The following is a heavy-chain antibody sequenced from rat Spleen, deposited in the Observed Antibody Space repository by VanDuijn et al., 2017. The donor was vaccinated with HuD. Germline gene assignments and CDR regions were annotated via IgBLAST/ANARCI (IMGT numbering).Heavy chain of an antibody. CDR2: ISSGGGYT. CDR3: ARDPSTTVALDY. J-gene: IGHJ2*01. CDR1: GFTYSDYV. D-gene: IGHD1-1*01. Sequence: EVQLVESGGGVAQPGRSLKLSCAASGFTYSDYVMAWVRQDPTMGLEWVASISSGGGYTYYRDSVKGRFTISRDDAKNTLYLQMDSLRSEDTATYYWARDPSTTVALDYWGQGVMVTVSS. V-gene: IGHV5S13*01.